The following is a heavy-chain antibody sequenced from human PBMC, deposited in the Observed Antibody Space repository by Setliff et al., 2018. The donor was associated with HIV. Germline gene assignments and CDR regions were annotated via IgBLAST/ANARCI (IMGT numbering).Heavy chain of an antibody. CDR1: GGSISGYY. CDR3: ARGRDKYGPIDY. CDR2: IHYSGST. J-gene: IGHJ4*02. Sequence: PSETLSLTCTVSGGSISGYYWTWTRQPPGKGLEWIGNIHYSGSTNYNPSLKSRVTISVDTSRSQFSLKLSSVTAADTAVYYCARGRDKYGPIDYWGQGTLVTVSS. D-gene: IGHD3-10*01. V-gene: IGHV4-59*01.